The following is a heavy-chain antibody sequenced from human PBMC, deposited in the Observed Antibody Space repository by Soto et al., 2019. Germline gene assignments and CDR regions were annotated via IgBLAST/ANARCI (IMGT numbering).Heavy chain of an antibody. Sequence: GESLKISCKGSGYSFTSYWISWVRQMPGKGLEWMGRIDPSDSYTNYSPSFQGHVTISADKSISTAYLQWSSLKASDTAMYYCARHAGDYDSSGYVPKYGMDVWGQGTTVTVSS. J-gene: IGHJ6*02. V-gene: IGHV5-10-1*01. CDR2: IDPSDSYT. CDR3: ARHAGDYDSSGYVPKYGMDV. CDR1: GYSFTSYW. D-gene: IGHD3-22*01.